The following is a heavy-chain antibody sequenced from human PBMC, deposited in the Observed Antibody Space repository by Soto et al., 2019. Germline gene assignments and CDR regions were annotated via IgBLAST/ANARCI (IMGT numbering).Heavy chain of an antibody. V-gene: IGHV3-23*01. D-gene: IGHD3-22*01. CDR2: ISGSGGST. CDR1: GFTFSSDA. CDR3: AKKYYYDSSGYYY. Sequence: EVQLLESGGGLVQPGGSLRLSCAASGFTFSSDAMSWVHQAPGKGLEWVSAISGSGGSTYYADSVKGRFTISRDNSKNTLYLQMNSLRAEDTAVYYCAKKYYYDSSGYYYWGQGTLVTVSS. J-gene: IGHJ4*02.